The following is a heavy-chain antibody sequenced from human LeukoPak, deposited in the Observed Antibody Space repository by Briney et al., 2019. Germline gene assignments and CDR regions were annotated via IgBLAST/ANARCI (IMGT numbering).Heavy chain of an antibody. CDR3: ARDIEGYSDTGAYSYYFDS. V-gene: IGHV1-69*13. CDR1: GGPFSTYA. CDR2: IIPLFGTT. D-gene: IGHD3-22*01. J-gene: IGHJ4*02. Sequence: ASVKVSCKASGGPFSTYAISWVRQAPGQGLEWMGAIIPLFGTTSYAPNFQGRLTITADESTTTAYMELSSLRSEDTAVYYCARDIEGYSDTGAYSYYFDSWGQGTLVTVSS.